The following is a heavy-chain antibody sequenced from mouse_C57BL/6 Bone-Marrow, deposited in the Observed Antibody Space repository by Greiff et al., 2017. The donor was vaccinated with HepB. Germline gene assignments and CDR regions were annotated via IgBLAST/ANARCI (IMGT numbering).Heavy chain of an antibody. J-gene: IGHJ3*01. CDR1: GYTFTDYY. Sequence: QVQLKESGAELVRPGASVKLSCKASGYTFTDYYINWVKQRPGQGLEWIARIYPGSGNTYYNEKFKGKVTLTAEKSSSTAYMQLSSLTSEDSAVYFCANSGSSSAWFAYWGQGTLVTVSA. CDR3: ANSGSSSAWFAY. D-gene: IGHD1-1*01. CDR2: IYPGSGNT. V-gene: IGHV1-76*01.